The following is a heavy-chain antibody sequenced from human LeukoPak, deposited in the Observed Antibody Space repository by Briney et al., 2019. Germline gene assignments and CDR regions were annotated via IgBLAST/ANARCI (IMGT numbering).Heavy chain of an antibody. V-gene: IGHV1-69*13. CDR3: ARFRWCTSCFAFDI. Sequence: SVKVSCKASGGTLSSYAISWVRQAPGQGLEWMGGIIPIFGTANYAQKFQGRVTITADESTSTAYMELSSLRSEDTAVYYCARFRWCTSCFAFDIWGQGTMVTVSS. J-gene: IGHJ3*02. CDR2: IIPIFGTA. D-gene: IGHD2-2*01. CDR1: GGTLSSYA.